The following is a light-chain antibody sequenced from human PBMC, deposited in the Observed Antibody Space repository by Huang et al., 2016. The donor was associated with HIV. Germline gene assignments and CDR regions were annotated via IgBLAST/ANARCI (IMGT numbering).Light chain of an antibody. Sequence: DIQMTQSPSSLSTSVGARVTITCRASQDINNRLAWYRQKPGKAPASLIYAASNLQSGVPSRFSGSGSGTYFTLTISSLQPEDFATYYCQQFDTFPYTFGRGTRLDI. CDR3: QQFDTFPYT. CDR2: AAS. CDR1: QDINNR. V-gene: IGKV1-16*01. J-gene: IGKJ2*01.